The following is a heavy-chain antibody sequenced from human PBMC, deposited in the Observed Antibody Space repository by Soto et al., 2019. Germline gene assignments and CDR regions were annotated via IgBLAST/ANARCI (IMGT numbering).Heavy chain of an antibody. CDR2: ISENSDTT. CDR3: VKDNHSDDNG. CDR1: GFTFTNND. Sequence: GGSLRLSCVGSGFTFTNNDMTWVRQAPGKGLEWVSIISENSDTTLYEDSVKGRFTVSRDNSKNTLYLQMNSLRAEDTAIYYCVKDNHSDDNGWGQGTLVTVSS. D-gene: IGHD1-1*01. V-gene: IGHV3-23*01. J-gene: IGHJ4*02.